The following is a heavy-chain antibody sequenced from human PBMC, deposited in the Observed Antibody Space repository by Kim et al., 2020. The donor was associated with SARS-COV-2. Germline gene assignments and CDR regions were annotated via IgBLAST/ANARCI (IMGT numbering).Heavy chain of an antibody. CDR3: ARGGGAAAGRNGIWFDP. J-gene: IGHJ5*02. CDR1: GGSFSGYY. CDR2: INHSGST. D-gene: IGHD6-13*01. V-gene: IGHV4-34*01. Sequence: SETLSLTCAVYGGSFSGYYWSWIRQPPGKGLEWIGEINHSGSTNYNPSLKSRVTISVDTSKNQFSLKLSSVTAADTAVYYCARGGGAAAGRNGIWFDPWGQGTLVTVSS.